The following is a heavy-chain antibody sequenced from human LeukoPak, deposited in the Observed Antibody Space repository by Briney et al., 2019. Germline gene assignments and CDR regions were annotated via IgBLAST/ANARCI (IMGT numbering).Heavy chain of an antibody. V-gene: IGHV3-30*18. CDR2: ISYDGSNK. CDR3: AKEEGSGLIYD. CDR1: GFTFSSYG. Sequence: SGGSLRLSCAASGFTFSSYGMHWVRQAPGKGLEWVAVISYDGSNKYYADSVKGRFTISRDNSKNTLYLQMNSLRAEDTAVYYCAKEEGSGLIYDWGQGTLVTVSS. D-gene: IGHD6-19*01. J-gene: IGHJ4*02.